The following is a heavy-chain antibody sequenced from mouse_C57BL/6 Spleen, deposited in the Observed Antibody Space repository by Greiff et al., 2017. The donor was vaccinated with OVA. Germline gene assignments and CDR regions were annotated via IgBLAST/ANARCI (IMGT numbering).Heavy chain of an antibody. V-gene: IGHV1-54*01. J-gene: IGHJ3*01. CDR1: GYAFTNYL. Sequence: QVQLKQSGAELVRPGTSVKVSCKASGYAFTNYLIEWVKQRPGQGLEWIGVINPGSGGTKYNEKFKGKATLTADKSSSTAYMQLSSLTSEDSAVYFCARSGGYEAWFAYWGQGTLVTVSA. D-gene: IGHD2-2*01. CDR3: ARSGGYEAWFAY. CDR2: INPGSGGT.